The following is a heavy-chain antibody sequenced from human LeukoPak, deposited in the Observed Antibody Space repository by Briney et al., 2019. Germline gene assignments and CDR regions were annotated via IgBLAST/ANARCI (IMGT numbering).Heavy chain of an antibody. D-gene: IGHD6-13*01. V-gene: IGHV4-59*08. Sequence: PAETLSLTCAVSGDSITNYYWSWIRQPPGEGLEWIGYSHYTGKTYYNPSLKSRVTMSVDTSKSQFSLRLTSVTAADTAVYYCARLGNFDCWGQGTLVTVST. CDR3: ARLGNFDC. J-gene: IGHJ4*02. CDR1: GDSITNYY. CDR2: SHYTGKT.